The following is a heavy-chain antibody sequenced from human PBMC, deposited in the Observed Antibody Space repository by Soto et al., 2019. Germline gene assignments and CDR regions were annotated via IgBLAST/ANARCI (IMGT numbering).Heavy chain of an antibody. V-gene: IGHV3-64*01. Sequence: EVQLAESGGGLAQPGGSLRLSCAASGFTLSGYAMDWVRQAPGKGLEYVSGISSNGVGTYYANSVQGRFTSSRDNSKNTVYRQMGSLSLEDMAVYYCARRARPDFYYMDVWGKGTTVTVSS. J-gene: IGHJ6*03. CDR2: ISSNGVGT. CDR3: ARRARPDFYYMDV. D-gene: IGHD6-6*01. CDR1: GFTLSGYA.